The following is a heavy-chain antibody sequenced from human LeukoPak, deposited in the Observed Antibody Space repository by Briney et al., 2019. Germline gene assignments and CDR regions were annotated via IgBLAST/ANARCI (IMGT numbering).Heavy chain of an antibody. D-gene: IGHD6-13*01. J-gene: IGHJ6*02. CDR3: AKIAAADPYGMDV. V-gene: IGHV3-21*01. Sequence: GGSLRLSCAASGFTFSSYSMNWVRQAPGKGLEWVSSISSSRSYIYYADSVKGRFTISRDNAKNSLYLQMNSLRAEDTAVYYCAKIAAADPYGMDVWGQGTTVTVSS. CDR2: ISSSRSYI. CDR1: GFTFSSYS.